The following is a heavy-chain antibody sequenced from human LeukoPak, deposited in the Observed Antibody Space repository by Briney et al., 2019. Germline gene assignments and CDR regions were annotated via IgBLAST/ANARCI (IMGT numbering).Heavy chain of an antibody. J-gene: IGHJ6*03. CDR1: GFGFSSYW. Sequence: GGSLRLSCEASGFGFSSYWMTWVRQPPGKGPEWVANIKQDESERYSVDSVKGRFTISRDNAKNSVYLHMNSLRAEDTALYYCARLSAYYYGSYFYYYMDVWGKGTTVTVSS. V-gene: IGHV3-7*01. CDR2: IKQDESER. D-gene: IGHD3-10*01. CDR3: ARLSAYYYGSYFYYYMDV.